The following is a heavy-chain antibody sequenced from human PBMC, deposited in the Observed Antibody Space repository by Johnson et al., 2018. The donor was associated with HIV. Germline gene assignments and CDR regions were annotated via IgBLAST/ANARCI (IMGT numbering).Heavy chain of an antibody. CDR3: TRDLSSIVVVPAAAI. Sequence: VQLMESGGGVVQPGRSLRLSCAASGFTFGDYAMSWFRQAPGKGLEWVGFIRSKAYGGTTEYAASVKGRFTISRDDSKSIAYLQMNSLKTEDTAVYYCTRDLSSIVVVPAAAIWGQGTMVTVSS. V-gene: IGHV3-49*03. CDR2: IRSKAYGGTT. J-gene: IGHJ3*02. D-gene: IGHD2-2*01. CDR1: GFTFGDYA.